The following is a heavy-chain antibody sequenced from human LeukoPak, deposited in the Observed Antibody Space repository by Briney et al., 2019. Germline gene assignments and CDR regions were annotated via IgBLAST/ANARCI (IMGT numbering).Heavy chain of an antibody. CDR2: ISSSSSYI. D-gene: IGHD3-3*01. V-gene: IGHV3-21*01. J-gene: IGHJ4*02. Sequence: GGSLRLSCAASGFTFSSYSMNWVRQAPGKGLEWVSSISSSSSYIYYADSVKGRFTISRDSAKNTLYLQMNSLRAEDTAVYYCASFWSGYYSIYWGQGTLVSVSS. CDR3: ASFWSGYYSIY. CDR1: GFTFSSYS.